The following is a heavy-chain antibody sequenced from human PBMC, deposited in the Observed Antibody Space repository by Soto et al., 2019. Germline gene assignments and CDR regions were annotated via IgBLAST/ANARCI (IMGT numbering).Heavy chain of an antibody. D-gene: IGHD6-19*01. J-gene: IGHJ6*02. Sequence: QITLKESGPTLVKPTQTLTLTCSFSGFSLTSRGVGVAWIRQPPGKALEWLALIYWDDDKRYSPSLKSRLTITKDTSQDHGVLTITNMDPVDTATYYCAPDGSGWYGMDVWGQGTTVTVSS. CDR2: IYWDDDK. CDR3: APDGSGWYGMDV. V-gene: IGHV2-5*02. CDR1: GFSLTSRGVG.